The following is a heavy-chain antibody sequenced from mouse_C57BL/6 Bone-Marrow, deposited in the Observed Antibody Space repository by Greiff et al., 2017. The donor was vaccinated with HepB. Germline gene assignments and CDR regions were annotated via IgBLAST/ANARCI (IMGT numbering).Heavy chain of an antibody. Sequence: QVQLQQPGAELVKPGASVKMSCKASGYTFTSYWITWVKQRPGQGLEWIGDIYPGSGSTNYNEKFKSKATLTVDTSSSTAYMQLSSLTSEDSAVYYCARRYYYGRSPYYDMEYWGQGTSVTVSS. CDR3: ARRYYYGRSPYYDMEY. CDR1: GYTFTSYW. CDR2: IYPGSGST. J-gene: IGHJ4*01. D-gene: IGHD1-1*01. V-gene: IGHV1-55*01.